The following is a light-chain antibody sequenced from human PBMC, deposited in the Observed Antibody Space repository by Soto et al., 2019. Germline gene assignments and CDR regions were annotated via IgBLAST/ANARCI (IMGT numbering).Light chain of an antibody. J-gene: IGLJ2*01. V-gene: IGLV2-14*01. CDR1: SSDIGGYDY. CDR2: EVS. Sequence: QSALTQPASVSGSPGQSITISCTGTSSDIGGYDYVSWYQQHPGKVPKLMIFEVSNRPSGVPDRFSGSKSGTSASLAITGLQAEDEADYYCQSYDSSLSGVVFGGGTQLTVL. CDR3: QSYDSSLSGVV.